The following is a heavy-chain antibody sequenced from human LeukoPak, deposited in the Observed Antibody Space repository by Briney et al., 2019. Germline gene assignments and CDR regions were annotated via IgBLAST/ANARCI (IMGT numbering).Heavy chain of an antibody. J-gene: IGHJ4*02. CDR2: IYYSGST. D-gene: IGHD6-13*01. V-gene: IGHV4-30-4*08. CDR1: GGSISSGDYY. Sequence: SETLSLTCTVSGGSISSGDYYWGWVRQPPGRGVEWVGYIYYSGSTYYNPSLKSRVTISVDTSKNQFSLKLSSVTAADTAVYYCARVLIAAAGTHLDYWGQGTLVTVSS. CDR3: ARVLIAAAGTHLDY.